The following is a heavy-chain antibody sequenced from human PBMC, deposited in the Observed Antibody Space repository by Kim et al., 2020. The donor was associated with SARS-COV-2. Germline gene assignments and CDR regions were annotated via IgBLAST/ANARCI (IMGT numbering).Heavy chain of an antibody. CDR3: ARARRKGPWGY. CDR2: INHSGST. V-gene: IGHV4-34*01. J-gene: IGHJ4*02. D-gene: IGHD1-26*01. Sequence: SETLSLTCAVYGGSFSGYYWSWIRQPPGKGLEWIGEINHSGSTNYNPSLKSRVTISVDTSKNQFSLKLSSVTAADTAVYYCARARRKGPWGYWGQGHLGT. CDR1: GGSFSGYY.